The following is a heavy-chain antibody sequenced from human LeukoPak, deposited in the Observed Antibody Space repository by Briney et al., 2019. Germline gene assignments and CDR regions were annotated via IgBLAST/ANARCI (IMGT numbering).Heavy chain of an antibody. Sequence: AGGSLRLSCAASGFTFSTYSMNWVRQAPGKGLEWVSYISSTSNTIYYADSVKGRFTISRDNAKNSLYLQMNSLRAEDTAVYYCARDLSGPSGLWGQGTLVTVSS. J-gene: IGHJ4*02. CDR1: GFTFSTYS. D-gene: IGHD5-12*01. CDR2: ISSTSNTI. CDR3: ARDLSGPSGL. V-gene: IGHV3-48*01.